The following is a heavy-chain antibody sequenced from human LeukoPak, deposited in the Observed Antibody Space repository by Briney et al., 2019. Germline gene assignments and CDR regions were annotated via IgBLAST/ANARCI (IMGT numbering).Heavy chain of an antibody. J-gene: IGHJ5*02. V-gene: IGHV4-61*02. CDR2: IYTSGGT. CDR3: ARRPIAAGNNWFDP. CDR1: GASTISGDSF. D-gene: IGHD6-13*01. Sequence: PSETLSLTSSVPGASTISGDSFSSWIRQPAGKGLEWVGRIYTSGGTNYNPSLNTGVPSSVDTSMNQISLNLTSVTAADKAVYFCARRPIAAGNNWFDPWGQGTLVTVSS.